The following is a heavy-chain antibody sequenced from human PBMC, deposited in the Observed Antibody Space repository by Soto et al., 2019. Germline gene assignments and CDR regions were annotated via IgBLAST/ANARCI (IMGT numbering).Heavy chain of an antibody. Sequence: EVQLVESGGGLVQPGESLTLSCAASGFPFSSYWMHWVRQAPGKGLVWVSRIKSDGSGTYYADSVQDRFTISRDNARKTLSQQINCLGVKKAVVYFCTGGDGDRYVGMGHLARHSGQEPLLTVPS. CDR2: IKSDGSGT. CDR3: TGGDGDRYVGMGHLARH. CDR1: GFPFSSYW. J-gene: IGHJ4*02. V-gene: IGHV3-74*01. D-gene: IGHD3-9*01.